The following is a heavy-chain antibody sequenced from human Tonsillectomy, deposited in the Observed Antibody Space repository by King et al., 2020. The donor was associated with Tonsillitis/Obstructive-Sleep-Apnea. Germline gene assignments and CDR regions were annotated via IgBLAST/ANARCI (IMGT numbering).Heavy chain of an antibody. CDR3: ASRHKLGYYSS. Sequence: QLQESGSGLVKPSQTLSLTCAVSGGSISSGGYSWSWIRQPPGKGLEWIGYIYHSGSTYYNPSLKSRVTISVDRSKNQFSLKLSSVTAADTAVYYCASRHKLGYYSSWGQGTLVTVSS. D-gene: IGHD3-22*01. V-gene: IGHV4-30-2*01. CDR1: GGSISSGGYS. CDR2: IYHSGST. J-gene: IGHJ4*02.